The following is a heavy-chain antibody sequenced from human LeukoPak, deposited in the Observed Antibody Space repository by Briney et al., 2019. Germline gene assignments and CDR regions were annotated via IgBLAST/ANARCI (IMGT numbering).Heavy chain of an antibody. CDR2: ISGSGGST. D-gene: IGHD6-19*01. Sequence: GGSLRLTCAASGFTFSSYAMSWVRQAPGKGLEWVSAISGSGGSTYYADSVKGRFTISRDNSKNTLYLQMNSLRAEDTAVYYCAKETNQAVAGALDYWGQGTLVTVSS. CDR3: AKETNQAVAGALDY. J-gene: IGHJ4*02. V-gene: IGHV3-23*01. CDR1: GFTFSSYA.